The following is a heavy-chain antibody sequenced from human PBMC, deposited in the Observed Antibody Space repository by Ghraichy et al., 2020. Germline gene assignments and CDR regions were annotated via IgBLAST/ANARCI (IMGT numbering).Heavy chain of an antibody. V-gene: IGHV4-59*08. D-gene: IGHD4-23*01. J-gene: IGHJ2*01. CDR3: ARLSHGGDCSFDL. CDR2: IYYSGST. CDR1: GGSISSYY. Sequence: SETLSLTCTVSGGSISSYYWSWIRQPPGKGLEWIGYIYYSGSTNYNPSLKSRVTISVDTSKNQFSLKLSSVTAADTAVYYCARLSHGGDCSFDLWGRGTLVTVSS.